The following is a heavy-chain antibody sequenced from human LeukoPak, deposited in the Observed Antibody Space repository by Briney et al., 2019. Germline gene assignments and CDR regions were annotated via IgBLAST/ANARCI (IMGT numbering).Heavy chain of an antibody. Sequence: GGSLRPSCAASGFTFSSYGMHWVRQAPGKGLEWVAVISYDGSNKYYADSVKGRFTISRDNSKNTLYLQMNSLRAEDTAVYYCAKDPGYGSGSYLDYWGQGTLVTVSS. CDR2: ISYDGSNK. CDR1: GFTFSSYG. V-gene: IGHV3-30*18. J-gene: IGHJ4*02. CDR3: AKDPGYGSGSYLDY. D-gene: IGHD3-10*01.